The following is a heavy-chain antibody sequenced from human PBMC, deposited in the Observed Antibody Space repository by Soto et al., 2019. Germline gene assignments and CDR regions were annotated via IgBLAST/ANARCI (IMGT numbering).Heavy chain of an antibody. CDR2: IYYSGST. CDR1: GGSISSGGYS. D-gene: IGHD5-18*01. Sequence: SETLSLTCAVSGGSISSGGYSWTWIRQPPGKGPEWIGYIYYSGSTNYNPSLKSRVTISVDTSKNQFSLKLTSVTAADTAVYYCARDNGYSYGYNLDHWGQGTLVTVSS. J-gene: IGHJ4*02. V-gene: IGHV4-61*08. CDR3: ARDNGYSYGYNLDH.